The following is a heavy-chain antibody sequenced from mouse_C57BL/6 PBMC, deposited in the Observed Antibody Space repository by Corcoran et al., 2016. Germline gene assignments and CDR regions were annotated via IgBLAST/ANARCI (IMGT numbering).Heavy chain of an antibody. CDR2: INTYSGVP. Sequence: QIQLVQSGPELKKPGETVKISCKASGYTFTTYGMSWVKQAPGKGLKWMGWINTYSGVPTYADDFKGRFAFSLETSASTAYLQINNLKNEDTATYFCARPTVVATRYAMDYWGQGTSVTVSS. V-gene: IGHV9-3*01. CDR3: ARPTVVATRYAMDY. J-gene: IGHJ4*01. D-gene: IGHD1-1*01. CDR1: GYTFTTYG.